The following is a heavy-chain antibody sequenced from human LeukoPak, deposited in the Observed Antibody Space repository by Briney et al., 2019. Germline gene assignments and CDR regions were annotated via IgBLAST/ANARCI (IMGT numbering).Heavy chain of an antibody. CDR1: GYTFTGYY. Sequence: ASVKVSCKASGYTFTGYYMHWVRQAPGQGLEWMGWINPNSXGXXXXXXFXXXVTMTRDTSISTAYMELSRLRSDDTAVYYCARAWGTTRRYDYWGQGTLVTVSS. CDR2: INPNSXGX. J-gene: IGHJ4*02. V-gene: IGHV1-2*02. D-gene: IGHD1-7*01. CDR3: ARAWGTTRRYDY.